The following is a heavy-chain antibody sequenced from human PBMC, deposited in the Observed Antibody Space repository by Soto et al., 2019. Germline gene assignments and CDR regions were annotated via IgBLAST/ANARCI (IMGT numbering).Heavy chain of an antibody. Sequence: QVQLVQSGAEVKKPGSSVKVSCKASGGTFSSYAISWVRQAPGQGLEWMGGIIPIFGTANYAQKFQGRVTITADESTSTAYMELSSLRSEDTAVYYCARLFSAYYYDSSGYYAYWGQGTLVIVSS. CDR2: IIPIFGTA. CDR1: GGTFSSYA. D-gene: IGHD3-22*01. CDR3: ARLFSAYYYDSSGYYAY. V-gene: IGHV1-69*01. J-gene: IGHJ4*02.